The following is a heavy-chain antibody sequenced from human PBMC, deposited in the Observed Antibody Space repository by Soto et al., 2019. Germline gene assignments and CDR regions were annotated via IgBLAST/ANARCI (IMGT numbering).Heavy chain of an antibody. V-gene: IGHV1-18*01. D-gene: IGHD3-16*02. CDR3: ATHLAMITFGGVIEGHAFDI. CDR2: ISAYNGNT. CDR1: GNTVDRDG. Sequence: AALVRASCVASGNTVDRDGSSFMRQAPGQGLEWMGWISAYNGNTNYAQKLQGRVTMTTDTSTSTAYMELRSLRSDDTAVYYCATHLAMITFGGVIEGHAFDIWGQGTMVTVSS. J-gene: IGHJ3*02.